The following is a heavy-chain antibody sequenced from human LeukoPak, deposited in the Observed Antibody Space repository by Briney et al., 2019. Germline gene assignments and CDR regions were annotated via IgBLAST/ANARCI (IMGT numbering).Heavy chain of an antibody. Sequence: GSLRLSCAASGFTFSNYAMHWVRRAPGKGLESVSSISSNGGSTYYANSVKGRFTISRDNSKNTLYLQMGNLRPEDMAVYYCARRYYGSGSSFDYWGQGTLVTVSS. J-gene: IGHJ4*02. CDR2: ISSNGGST. D-gene: IGHD3-10*01. V-gene: IGHV3-64*01. CDR1: GFTFSNYA. CDR3: ARRYYGSGSSFDY.